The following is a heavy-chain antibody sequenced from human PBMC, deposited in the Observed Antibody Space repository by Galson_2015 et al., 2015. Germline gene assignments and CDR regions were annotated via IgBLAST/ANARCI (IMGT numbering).Heavy chain of an antibody. D-gene: IGHD3-10*01. Sequence: SVQVSCKASGGTFSSYAISWVRQAPGQGLEWMGGIIPIFGTANYAQKFQGRVTITADESTSKAYMELSSLRSEDTAVYYCARDSGDNYYGSGSYYLWFDPWGQGTLVTVSS. CDR3: ARDSGDNYYGSGSYYLWFDP. V-gene: IGHV1-69*13. J-gene: IGHJ5*02. CDR2: IIPIFGTA. CDR1: GGTFSSYA.